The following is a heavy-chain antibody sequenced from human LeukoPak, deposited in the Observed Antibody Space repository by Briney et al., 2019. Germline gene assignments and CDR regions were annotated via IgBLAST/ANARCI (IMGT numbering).Heavy chain of an antibody. D-gene: IGHD3-22*01. V-gene: IGHV3-21*01. CDR2: ISSSSSYI. Sequence: GGSRRLSCAASGFTFSSYSMNWVRQAPGKGLEWVSSISSSSSYIYYADSVKGRFTISRDNAKNSLYLQMNSLRAEDTAVYYCARMGSGYYRFDYWGQGTLVTVSS. CDR3: ARMGSGYYRFDY. CDR1: GFTFSSYS. J-gene: IGHJ4*02.